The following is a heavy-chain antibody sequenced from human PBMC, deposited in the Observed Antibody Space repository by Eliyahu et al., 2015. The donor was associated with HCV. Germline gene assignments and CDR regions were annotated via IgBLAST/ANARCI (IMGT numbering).Heavy chain of an antibody. V-gene: IGHV3-48*01. Sequence: EVQLVESGGGLVQPGGSLRLSCAGSGFIFSDYRMNWVRQAPGKGLEWVSSISGSSSSIYYANFVEGRFTISRDNAKNSLYLQMNSLRVEDTAVYYCAREDAWGSYSGYWGQGTLVTVSS. CDR2: ISGSSSSI. CDR3: AREDAWGSYSGY. J-gene: IGHJ4*02. CDR1: GFIFSDYR. D-gene: IGHD3-16*01.